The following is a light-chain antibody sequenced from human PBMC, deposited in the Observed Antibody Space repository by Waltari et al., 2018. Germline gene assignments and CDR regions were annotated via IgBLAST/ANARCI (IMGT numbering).Light chain of an antibody. J-gene: IGLJ3*02. V-gene: IGLV2-18*02. CDR3: SSYTSTNTWV. Sequence: QSALTQPPSVSGPPGQSVTISRTGTSSDVGGFNRISWYQQPPGTAPRVMIYEVTNRPSGVPDRFSGSKSGNTASLIISGLQAEDEADYYCSSYTSTNTWVFGGGTKLTVL. CDR1: SSDVGGFNR. CDR2: EVT.